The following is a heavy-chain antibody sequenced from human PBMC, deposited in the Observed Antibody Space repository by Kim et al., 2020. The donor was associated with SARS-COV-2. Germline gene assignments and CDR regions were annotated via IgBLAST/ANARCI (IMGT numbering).Heavy chain of an antibody. J-gene: IGHJ6*02. Sequence: DSVKGRFSTSRDSSANTVYLHMNSLRAEDTAVYYCAKNIAPGGRGNAMDVWGQGTTVTVSS. D-gene: IGHD6-13*01. CDR3: AKNIAPGGRGNAMDV. V-gene: IGHV3-23*01.